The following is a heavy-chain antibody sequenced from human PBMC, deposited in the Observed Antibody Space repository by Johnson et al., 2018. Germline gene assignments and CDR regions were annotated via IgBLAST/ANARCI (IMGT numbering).Heavy chain of an antibody. CDR2: IYYSGST. V-gene: IGHV4-59*03. CDR3: AILNPAGYGVDV. J-gene: IGHJ6*02. Sequence: QVQLQESGPGLVKPSESLSLTCTVSGGSISSYYWSWIRQPPGKGLEWIGLIYYSGSTNYNPSLKSRVPISVDTSKNQFSLKLSSVTAADTAVYYCAILNPAGYGVDVWGQGTTVTVSS. CDR1: GGSISSYY.